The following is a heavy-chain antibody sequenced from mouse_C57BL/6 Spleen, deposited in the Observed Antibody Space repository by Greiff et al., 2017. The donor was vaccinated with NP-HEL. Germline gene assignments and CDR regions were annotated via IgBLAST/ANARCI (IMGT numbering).Heavy chain of an antibody. CDR3: ARDAGSGTFAY. CDR2: ISDGGSYT. D-gene: IGHD6-1*01. J-gene: IGHJ3*01. V-gene: IGHV5-4*01. Sequence: EVQRVESGGGLVKPGGSLKLSCAASGFTFSSYAMSWVRQTPEKRLEWVATISDGGSYTYYPDNVKGRFTISRDNAKNNLYLQMSHLKSEDTAMYYCARDAGSGTFAYWGQGTLVTVSA. CDR1: GFTFSSYA.